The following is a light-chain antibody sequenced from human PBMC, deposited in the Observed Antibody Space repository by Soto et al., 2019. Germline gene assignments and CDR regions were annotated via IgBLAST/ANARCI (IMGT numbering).Light chain of an antibody. CDR3: QQYNDWPPWT. V-gene: IGKV3D-15*01. CDR1: QTVSSN. Sequence: EILMTQSPATLSVSPGERATLSCRASQTVSSNYLAWCQQRPGQAPSLLIYGASARAAGIPDRFSGSGSGTEFTLTISSLQSEDFAVYYCQQYNDWPPWTFGQGTKVDI. J-gene: IGKJ1*01. CDR2: GAS.